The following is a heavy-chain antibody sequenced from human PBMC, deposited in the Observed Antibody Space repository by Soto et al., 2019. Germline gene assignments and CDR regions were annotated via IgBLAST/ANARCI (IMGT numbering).Heavy chain of an antibody. CDR3: ARVRPGNYRDY. Sequence: GGSLRLSXAASGFTFSTFWMDWVRQAPGKGLEWVAKIKEDGSEKYYADSVKGRFIISRDNARNSVCLQMNSLRAEDTAVYYCARVRPGNYRDYWGQGTLVTVSS. J-gene: IGHJ4*02. D-gene: IGHD3-10*01. V-gene: IGHV3-7*03. CDR1: GFTFSTFW. CDR2: IKEDGSEK.